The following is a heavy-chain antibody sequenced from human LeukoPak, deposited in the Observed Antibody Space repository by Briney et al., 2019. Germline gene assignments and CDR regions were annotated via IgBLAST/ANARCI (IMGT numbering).Heavy chain of an antibody. CDR1: GFTFSSYA. CDR2: ISGSGGST. V-gene: IGHV3-23*01. CDR3: AKGGGDFWSGYSTNWFDP. J-gene: IGHJ5*02. Sequence: GGSLRLSCAASGFTFSSYAMSWVRQAPGKGLEWVSAISGSGGSTYYADSVKGRSTISRDNSKNTLYLQMNSLRAEDTAVYYCAKGGGDFWSGYSTNWFDPWGQGTLVTVSS. D-gene: IGHD3-3*01.